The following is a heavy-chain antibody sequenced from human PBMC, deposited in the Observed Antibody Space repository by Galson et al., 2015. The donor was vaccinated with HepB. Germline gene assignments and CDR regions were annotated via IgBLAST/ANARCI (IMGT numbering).Heavy chain of an antibody. CDR3: ARVRDTTGYNRPYFDY. D-gene: IGHD3-9*01. J-gene: IGHJ4*02. V-gene: IGHV3-7*01. CDR2: IKQDGSEK. CDR1: GFTFSNYW. Sequence: SLRLSCAASGFTFSNYWMNWVRQAPGKGLEWVANIKQDGSEKYYVDSVKGRFTISRDNAKNSLYLQMNSLRAEDTAVYYCARVRDTTGYNRPYFDYWGQGTLVTVSS.